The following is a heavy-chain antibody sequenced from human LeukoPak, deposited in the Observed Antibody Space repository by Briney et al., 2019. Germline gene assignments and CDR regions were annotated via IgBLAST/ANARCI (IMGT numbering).Heavy chain of an antibody. CDR1: GGSIGSSSYY. V-gene: IGHV4-39*01. J-gene: IGHJ4*02. CDR3: ARQVVAVAGTGYFDY. Sequence: TSETLSLTCTVSGGSIGSSSYYWGWIRQPPGKGLEWIGSIYYSGSTYYNASLKSRGTISVDTSKNQFSLKLNSVTAADTAVYFCARQVVAVAGTGYFDYWGQGTLVTVSS. D-gene: IGHD6-19*01. CDR2: IYYSGST.